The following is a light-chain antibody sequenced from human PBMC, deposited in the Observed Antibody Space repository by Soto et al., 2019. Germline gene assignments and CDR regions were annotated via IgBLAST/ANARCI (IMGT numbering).Light chain of an antibody. CDR2: NDN. CDR1: SSNIGTND. J-gene: IGLJ1*01. V-gene: IGLV1-44*01. Sequence: QSVLTQPPSASGTPGQRVTISCSGGSSNIGTNDVNWYQQLPGPAPKLLIYNDNQRPSGVTDRFSGSKSGTSASLAISGLQSEDEADYYCAAWDDSLNGYVFGTGTKLTVL. CDR3: AAWDDSLNGYV.